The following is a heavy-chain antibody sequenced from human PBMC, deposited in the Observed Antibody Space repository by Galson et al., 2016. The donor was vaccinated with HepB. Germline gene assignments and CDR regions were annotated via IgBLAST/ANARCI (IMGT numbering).Heavy chain of an antibody. V-gene: IGHV3-48*01. CDR1: GFTFSSDG. J-gene: IGHJ4*02. CDR2: IGSSSNSI. CDR3: AKGGVVGGRLHGD. D-gene: IGHD1-26*01. Sequence: SLRLSCAASGFTFSSDGINWVRQVPGKGLQWLAYIGSSSNSIYYADSVKGRFTVARDNDRNSAYLQMSRLRAEDTATYYCAKGGVVGGRLHGDGGQGTLVTGSA.